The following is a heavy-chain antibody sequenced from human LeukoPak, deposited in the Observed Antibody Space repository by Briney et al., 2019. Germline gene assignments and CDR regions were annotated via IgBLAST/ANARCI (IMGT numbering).Heavy chain of an antibody. CDR3: GRVSCGGNCYSLIGTFDI. J-gene: IGHJ3*02. Sequence: SVKVSCKASGYTFTSYYMHWVRQAPGQGLEWMGGILPIFGTTNYAQKFQARVTITADESTSTAYMEMSSLRSEDTAVYYCGRVSCGGNCYSLIGTFDIWGQGTMVTVSS. CDR1: GYTFTSYY. V-gene: IGHV1-69*13. D-gene: IGHD2-15*01. CDR2: ILPIFGTT.